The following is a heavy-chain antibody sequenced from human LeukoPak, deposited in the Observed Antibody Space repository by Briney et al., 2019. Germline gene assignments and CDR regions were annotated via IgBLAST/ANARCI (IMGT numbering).Heavy chain of an antibody. CDR1: GFAFSTYD. CDR2: IGVAGDT. V-gene: IGHV3-13*04. J-gene: IGHJ3*02. D-gene: IGHD6-6*01. Sequence: GGSLRLSCAASGFAFSTYDMHWDRQATGKGLEWVSAIGVAGDTYYPGSVKGRFTISRENAKNSLYLQMNSLRAGDTAVYYCARGFVHAFDIWGQGTMVTVSS. CDR3: ARGFVHAFDI.